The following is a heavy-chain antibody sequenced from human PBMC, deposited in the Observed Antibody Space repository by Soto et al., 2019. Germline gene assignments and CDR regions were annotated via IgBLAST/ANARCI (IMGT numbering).Heavy chain of an antibody. Sequence: QMEQSGAEVRKPGSSVKVSCKPSGGSLTSYPMAWVRQAPGQGIEWMGGLIPIHGTTEYAQTFQGRVTITAAESTNRATLELTGLTSKDRAVYYCARGWGLVSWGQGTRVTVSS. CDR1: GGSLTSYP. J-gene: IGHJ4*02. V-gene: IGHV1-69*01. D-gene: IGHD3-16*01. CDR2: LIPIHGTT. CDR3: ARGWGLVS.